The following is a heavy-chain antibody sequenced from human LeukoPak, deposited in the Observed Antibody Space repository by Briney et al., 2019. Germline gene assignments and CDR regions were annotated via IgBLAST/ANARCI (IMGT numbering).Heavy chain of an antibody. D-gene: IGHD2-2*01. J-gene: IGHJ6*03. Sequence: SETLSLTCAVYGGSFSGYYWSWIRQPAGKGLEWIGRIYTSGSTNYNPSLKSRVTMSVDTSKNQFSLKLSSVTAADTAVYYCARAAPYCSSTSCPRYYYYMDVWGKGTTVTVSS. V-gene: IGHV4-59*10. CDR2: IYTSGST. CDR1: GGSFSGYY. CDR3: ARAAPYCSSTSCPRYYYYMDV.